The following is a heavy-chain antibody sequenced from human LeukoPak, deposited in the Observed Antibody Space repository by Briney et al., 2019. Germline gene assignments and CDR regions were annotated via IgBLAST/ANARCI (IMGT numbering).Heavy chain of an antibody. CDR1: GGSISSGDYY. J-gene: IGHJ3*02. CDR2: IYYSGST. CDR3: AREAPTGERAFDI. V-gene: IGHV4-61*08. Sequence: SETLSLTCTVSGGSISSGDYYWSWIRQPPGKGLEWIGYIYYSGSTNYNPSLKSRVTISVDTSKNQFSLKLSSVTAADTAVYYCAREAPTGERAFDIWGQGTMVTVSS. D-gene: IGHD1-1*01.